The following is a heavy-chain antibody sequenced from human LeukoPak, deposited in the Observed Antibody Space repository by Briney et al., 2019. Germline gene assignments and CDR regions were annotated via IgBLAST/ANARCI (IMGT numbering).Heavy chain of an antibody. V-gene: IGHV3-7*01. D-gene: IGHD6-19*01. J-gene: IGHJ4*02. CDR1: GFTFSSYW. Sequence: PGGSLRLSCAASGFTFSSYWMSWVRQAPGKGLEWVANIKQDGSEKYYVDSVKGRFTISRDNAKNSLYLQMSSLRAEDTAVYYCARDSLAVAGIGTYWGQGTLVTVSS. CDR2: IKQDGSEK. CDR3: ARDSLAVAGIGTY.